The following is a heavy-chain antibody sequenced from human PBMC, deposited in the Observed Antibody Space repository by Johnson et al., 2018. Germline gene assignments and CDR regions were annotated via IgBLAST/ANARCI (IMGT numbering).Heavy chain of an antibody. D-gene: IGHD6-19*01. CDR3: VSEMREGVAGVYYYYGMAV. CDR1: GFTFSSFG. J-gene: IGHJ6*02. Sequence: QVQLVESGGGVVQPGRSLRLSCAASGFTFSSFGMHWVRQAPGKGLEWVADTWYDGSKKYYADSVKGRFTISRDNSKNTRYLQINSLRAEDTALYYCVSEMREGVAGVYYYYGMAVWCQWTTVTVSS. V-gene: IGHV3-33*01. CDR2: TWYDGSKK.